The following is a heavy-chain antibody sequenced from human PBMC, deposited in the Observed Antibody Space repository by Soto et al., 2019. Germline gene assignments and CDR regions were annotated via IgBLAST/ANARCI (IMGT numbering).Heavy chain of an antibody. J-gene: IGHJ4*02. CDR1: GFTFSSYG. Sequence: QVQLVESGGGVVQPGRSLRLSCVASGFTFSSYGMHWVRQAPGKGLEWVAVISYDGSNKYYADSVKGRFTISRDNSKNTLYLQMNSLRAEDTAVYYCAKDGGEQWLVPHYFFDYWGQGTLVTVSS. D-gene: IGHD6-19*01. CDR3: AKDGGEQWLVPHYFFDY. CDR2: ISYDGSNK. V-gene: IGHV3-30*18.